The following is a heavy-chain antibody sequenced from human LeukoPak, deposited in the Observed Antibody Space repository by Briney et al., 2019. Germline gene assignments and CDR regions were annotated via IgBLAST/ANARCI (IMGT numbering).Heavy chain of an antibody. V-gene: IGHV3-23*01. CDR3: AKRGAEVGATVAPGDY. CDR2: ISVSAANT. CDR1: GFTFSSYG. Sequence: GSLRLSCAASGFTFSSYGMSWVRQAPGKGLEWVSSISVSAANTYYADSVKGRFTISRDNSKNTLYLQMNSLRAEDTAVYYCAKRGAEVGATVAPGDYWGQGTLVTVSS. J-gene: IGHJ4*02. D-gene: IGHD1-26*01.